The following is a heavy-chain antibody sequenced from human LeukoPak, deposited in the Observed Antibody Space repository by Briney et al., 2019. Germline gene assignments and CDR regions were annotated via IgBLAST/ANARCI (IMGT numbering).Heavy chain of an antibody. Sequence: SETLSLTCAVYGGSFSGYYWSWIRQPPGNGLEWIGEINHSGSTNYNPSLKSRVTISVDTSKNQFSLKLSSVTAADTAVYYCARGPLAAAGTLTYYYYGMDVWGQGTTVTVSS. J-gene: IGHJ6*02. CDR1: GGSFSGYY. D-gene: IGHD6-13*01. CDR2: INHSGST. CDR3: ARGPLAAAGTLTYYYYGMDV. V-gene: IGHV4-34*01.